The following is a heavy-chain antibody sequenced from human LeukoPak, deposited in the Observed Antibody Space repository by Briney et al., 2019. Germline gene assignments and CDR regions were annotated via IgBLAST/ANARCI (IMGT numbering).Heavy chain of an antibody. CDR3: ARQSSDSHNYFDY. CDR2: IYYSGST. CDR1: GGSISTSSYY. Sequence: SETLSLTCTVSGGSISTSSYYWGWIRQPPGKGLEWIGSIYYSGSTYYNPSLKSRVTISVDTSKNQFSLRLSSVTAADTAVYHCARQSSDSHNYFDYWGQGTLVTVSS. V-gene: IGHV4-39*01. D-gene: IGHD2-21*02. J-gene: IGHJ4*02.